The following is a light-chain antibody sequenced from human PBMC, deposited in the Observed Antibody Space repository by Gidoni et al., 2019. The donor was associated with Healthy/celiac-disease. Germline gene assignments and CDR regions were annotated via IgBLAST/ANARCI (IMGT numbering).Light chain of an antibody. J-gene: IGKJ1*01. CDR3: QQYGSSPWT. V-gene: IGKV3-20*01. CDR1: QSVSSSY. Sequence: EIVLTQSPGTLSVSPGERATLSCRAIQSVSSSYLAWYQQKPGQAPRILIYGASSRATGSPDRFSGSGSGTDVTLTISRLEPEDFAVYYCQQYGSSPWTFXXXTKVEIK. CDR2: GAS.